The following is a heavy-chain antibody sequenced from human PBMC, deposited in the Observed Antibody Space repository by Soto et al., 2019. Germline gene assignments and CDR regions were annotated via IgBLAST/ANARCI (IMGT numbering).Heavy chain of an antibody. D-gene: IGHD3-22*01. CDR1: GFPFSSYA. Sequence: EVQLFESGGGLVQPGGSLRLSCAASGFPFSSYAMSWVRQAPGKGLEWVSAVSGSGGSTYYADSVKRQFTISRDNSKNTLNLRRNGLKAEDTAGYYCAKDQELCQVVGGCFQHWGQGTLVTVSS. CDR2: VSGSGGST. J-gene: IGHJ1*01. V-gene: IGHV3-23*01. CDR3: AKDQELCQVVGGCFQH.